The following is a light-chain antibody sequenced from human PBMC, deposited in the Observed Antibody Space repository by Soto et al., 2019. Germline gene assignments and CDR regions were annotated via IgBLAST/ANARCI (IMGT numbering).Light chain of an antibody. V-gene: IGKV2-30*01. Sequence: DVVMTQSQLSLPVTLGQPASISCRSSQSLVSSNGNTFLIWFQQRPGQSPRRLMYKVSNRDSAVPDRFTCSGSGTDFTLEISRVEAEDVGVYYCMQATHWPWTFGQGTKVQIQ. J-gene: IGKJ1*01. CDR1: QSLVSSNGNTF. CDR2: KVS. CDR3: MQATHWPWT.